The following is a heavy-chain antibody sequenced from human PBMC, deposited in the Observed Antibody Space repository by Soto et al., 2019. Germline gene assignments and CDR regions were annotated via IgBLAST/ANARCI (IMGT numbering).Heavy chain of an antibody. Sequence: EVHLVESGGGFVTPGGSLRLSCAASRFTFSDAWMSWVRQTPGKGLEWVGRIKTKTEGATTDYAAPVRNRFTVSRDDSTNTLFLQMNSLETDDTAAYYCTADRRGGSGGHFPQFDFWGPGTLVTVSS. CDR3: TADRRGGSGGHFPQFDF. CDR2: IKTKTEGATT. V-gene: IGHV3-15*01. D-gene: IGHD2-21*01. J-gene: IGHJ4*01. CDR1: RFTFSDAW.